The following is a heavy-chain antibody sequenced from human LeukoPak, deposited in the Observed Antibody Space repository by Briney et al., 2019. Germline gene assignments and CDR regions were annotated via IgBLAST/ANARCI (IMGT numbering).Heavy chain of an antibody. CDR3: VAESSGYSSSSYMDV. CDR1: GGSISSGDYY. J-gene: IGHJ6*02. D-gene: IGHD6-6*01. V-gene: IGHV4-30-4*01. CDR2: IYYSGST. Sequence: PSQTLSLTCTVSGGSISSGDYYWSWIRQPPGKGLEWIGYIYYSGSTYYNPSLKSRVTISVDTSKNQFSLKLSSVTAADTAVYYCVAESSGYSSSSYMDVWGQGTTVTVSS.